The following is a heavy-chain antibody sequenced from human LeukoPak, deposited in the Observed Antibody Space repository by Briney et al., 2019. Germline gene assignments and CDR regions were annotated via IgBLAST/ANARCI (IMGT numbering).Heavy chain of an antibody. CDR3: ARGGRGSTIFGVVTYYYYYMDV. V-gene: IGHV1-8*03. D-gene: IGHD3-3*01. CDR2: MNPNSGNT. Sequence: ASVKVSCKASGYTFTSYDINWVRQATGQGLEWMGWMNPNSGNTGYAQKFQGRVTITRNTSISTAYMELSSLRSEDTAVYYCARGGRGSTIFGVVTYYYYYMDVWGKGTTVTVSS. J-gene: IGHJ6*03. CDR1: GYTFTSYD.